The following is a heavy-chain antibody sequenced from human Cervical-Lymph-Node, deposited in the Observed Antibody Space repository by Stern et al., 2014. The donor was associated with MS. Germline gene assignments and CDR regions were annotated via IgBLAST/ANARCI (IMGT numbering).Heavy chain of an antibody. Sequence: QVQLVESGAEVKEPGASVKVSCKASGYTFTDYYIPWVRRAPGQGLQWMGWINPNSGVTDYAQKFQGRVTMTRDTSINTAYMELSRLRSDDTAVYYCARSLVVAARIDFWGQGTLVTVSS. CDR2: INPNSGVT. J-gene: IGHJ4*02. D-gene: IGHD2-15*01. CDR3: ARSLVVAARIDF. CDR1: GYTFTDYY. V-gene: IGHV1-2*02.